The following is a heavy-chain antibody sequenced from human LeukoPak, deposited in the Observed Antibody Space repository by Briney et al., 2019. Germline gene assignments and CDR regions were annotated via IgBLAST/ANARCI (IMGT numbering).Heavy chain of an antibody. CDR2: ISSSGSAI. CDR1: GFTFSSYE. D-gene: IGHD6-19*01. V-gene: IGHV3-48*03. Sequence: PGGSLRLSCAASGFTFSSYEMNWVRQAPGKGLEWVSYISSSGSAIYYADSVKGRFTISRDNAKNSLYLQMNSLRAEDTAVYYCASQARIAVAGKGGFDYWGQGTLVTVSS. CDR3: ASQARIAVAGKGGFDY. J-gene: IGHJ4*02.